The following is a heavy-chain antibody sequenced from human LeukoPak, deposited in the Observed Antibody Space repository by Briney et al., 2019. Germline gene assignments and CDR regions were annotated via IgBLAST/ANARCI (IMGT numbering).Heavy chain of an antibody. D-gene: IGHD6-19*01. J-gene: IGHJ4*02. Sequence: SVKVSCKASGGTFSSYAISWVRQAPGQGLEWMGGIIPIFGTANYAQKFQGRVTITADESTSTAYMELSSLRSGDTAVYYCARAVWKWLVPVSFDYWGQGTLVTVSS. CDR2: IIPIFGTA. V-gene: IGHV1-69*13. CDR3: ARAVWKWLVPVSFDY. CDR1: GGTFSSYA.